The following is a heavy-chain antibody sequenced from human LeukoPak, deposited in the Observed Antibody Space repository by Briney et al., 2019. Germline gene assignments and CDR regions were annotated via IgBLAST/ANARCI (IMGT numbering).Heavy chain of an antibody. D-gene: IGHD6-13*01. CDR1: GFIFDDYG. CDR3: ARGMGSSWYGPRDY. CDR2: INWNGDTT. J-gene: IGHJ4*02. V-gene: IGHV3-20*04. Sequence: RPGRSLRLSCAASGFIFDDYGMSWVRQAPGKGLEWVSGINWNGDTTGYADSVKGRFTISRDNAKNSLYLQMNSLRAEDTAFYYCARGMGSSWYGPRDYWGQGTLVTVSS.